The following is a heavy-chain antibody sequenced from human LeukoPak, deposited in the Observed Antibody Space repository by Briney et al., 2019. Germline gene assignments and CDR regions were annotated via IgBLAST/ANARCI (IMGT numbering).Heavy chain of an antibody. J-gene: IGHJ1*01. Sequence: GASVKVSCKASGYTFTGYYMHWVRQAPGQGLEWMGWINPNSGGTNYAQKFQGRVTMTRDTSISTAYMELSRLRSDDTAVYYCAKGGGYSSSWFGYFQHWGQGTLVTVSS. V-gene: IGHV1-2*02. CDR3: AKGGGYSSSWFGYFQH. CDR2: INPNSGGT. CDR1: GYTFTGYY. D-gene: IGHD6-13*01.